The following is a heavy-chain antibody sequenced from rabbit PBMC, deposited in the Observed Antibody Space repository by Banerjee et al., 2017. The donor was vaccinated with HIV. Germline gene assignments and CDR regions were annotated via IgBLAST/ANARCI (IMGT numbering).Heavy chain of an antibody. CDR1: GFSFSISYW. D-gene: IGHD3-1*01. CDR2: INSGNGRT. V-gene: IGHV1S45*01. J-gene: IGHJ4*01. CDR3: ARGWVL. Sequence: EESGGGLVQPEGSLTLTCTASGFSFSISYWICWVRQAPGKGLEWIACINSGNGRTYYASWAKGRFTISKPSSTTVTLQMTSLTAADTATYFCARGWVLWGQGTLVTVS.